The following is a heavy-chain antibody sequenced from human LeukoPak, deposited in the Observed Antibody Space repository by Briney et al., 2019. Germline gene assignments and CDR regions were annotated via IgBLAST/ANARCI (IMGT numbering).Heavy chain of an antibody. CDR1: GGTFSSYA. J-gene: IGHJ4*02. CDR3: ARDTSLTTVVRDFDY. Sequence: ASVKGSCKASGGTFSSYAISWVRQAPGQGREWMGRIIPILGVANYAQKFQGRVTITADKSTSTAYMELSSLSSEDTAVYYCARDTSLTTVVRDFDYWGQGTLVTVSS. D-gene: IGHD4-23*01. V-gene: IGHV1-69*04. CDR2: IIPILGVA.